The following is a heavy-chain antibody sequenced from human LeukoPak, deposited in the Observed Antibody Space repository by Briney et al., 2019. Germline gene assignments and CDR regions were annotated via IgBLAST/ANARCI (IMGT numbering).Heavy chain of an antibody. D-gene: IGHD4-17*01. CDR1: GGSISSSSYY. V-gene: IGHV4-39*01. Sequence: SETLSLTYTVSGGSISSSSYYWGWIRRPPGKGLEWIGSFYYSGSTYYNPSLKSRVTISVDTSRNQFSLKLTSVTAADTAVYYCARLPLVTTNPDYWGQGTLVTVSS. CDR3: ARLPLVTTNPDY. J-gene: IGHJ4*02. CDR2: FYYSGST.